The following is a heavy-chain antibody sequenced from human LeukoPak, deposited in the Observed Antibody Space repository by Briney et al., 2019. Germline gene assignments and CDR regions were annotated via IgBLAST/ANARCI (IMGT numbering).Heavy chain of an antibody. D-gene: IGHD3-10*01. CDR1: GGSISSSSYY. CDR3: ARGRGSYYMDV. CDR2: VYTSGST. J-gene: IGHJ6*03. Sequence: SKTLSLTCTVSGGSISSSSYYWSWIRQPAGKGLEWIGRVYTSGSTNYNPSLKSRVTMSVDTSKKQLSLNLSSVTAADTAIYYCARGRGSYYMDVWGKGTTVTISS. V-gene: IGHV4-61*02.